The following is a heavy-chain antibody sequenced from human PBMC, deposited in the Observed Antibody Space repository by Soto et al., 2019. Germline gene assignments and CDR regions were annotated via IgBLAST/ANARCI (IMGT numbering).Heavy chain of an antibody. Sequence: QVQLVESGGGVVQPGRSLRLSCAASGFTFSSYGMHWVRQAPGKGLEWVAVISYDGSNKYYADSVQGRFTISRDNFKNTLYLQMNSLRAEDTAVYYCARISGFGGYWGQGTLVTVSS. J-gene: IGHJ4*02. V-gene: IGHV3-30*03. CDR2: ISYDGSNK. D-gene: IGHD3-10*01. CDR3: ARISGFGGY. CDR1: GFTFSSYG.